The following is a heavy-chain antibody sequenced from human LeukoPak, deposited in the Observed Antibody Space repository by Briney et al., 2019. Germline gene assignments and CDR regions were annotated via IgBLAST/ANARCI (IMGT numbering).Heavy chain of an antibody. CDR2: IKRKSDDGTT. J-gene: IGHJ4*02. CDR3: ATAPLWFQVGPDY. D-gene: IGHD3-10*01. Sequence: GGSLRLSCAASGFTFSNAWMSWVRQAPGKVLEWVGRIKRKSDDGTTDYAAPLKGRFTISRDDSKNTLYLQMNSLKTEDTAVYYCATAPLWFQVGPDYWGQGTLVTVSS. CDR1: GFTFSNAW. V-gene: IGHV3-15*01.